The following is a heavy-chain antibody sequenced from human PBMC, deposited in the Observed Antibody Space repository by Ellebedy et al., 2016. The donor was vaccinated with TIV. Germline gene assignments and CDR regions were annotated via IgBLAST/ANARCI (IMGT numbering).Heavy chain of an antibody. CDR1: GFTVSSNY. CDR3: ARGSNYYDSSGYYLPFDY. V-gene: IGHV3-53*01. CDR2: IYSGGST. D-gene: IGHD3-22*01. J-gene: IGHJ4*02. Sequence: GESLKISXAASGFTVSSNYMSWVRQAPGKGLEWVSVIYSGGSTYYADSVKGRFTISRDNSKNTLYLQMNSLRAEDTAVYYCARGSNYYDSSGYYLPFDYWGQGTLVTVSS.